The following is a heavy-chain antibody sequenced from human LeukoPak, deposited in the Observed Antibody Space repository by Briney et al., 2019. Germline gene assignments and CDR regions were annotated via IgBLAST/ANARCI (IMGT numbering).Heavy chain of an antibody. Sequence: YDGGYNYYTGSVKGRFTISRDNSKKTLDLQMNSLRPEDTAVYFCARDGDPISSAGTMLDYWGLGTLVIVSS. V-gene: IGHV3-30*10. J-gene: IGHJ4*02. CDR2: YDGGYN. CDR3: ARDGDPISSAGTMLDY. D-gene: IGHD6-13*01.